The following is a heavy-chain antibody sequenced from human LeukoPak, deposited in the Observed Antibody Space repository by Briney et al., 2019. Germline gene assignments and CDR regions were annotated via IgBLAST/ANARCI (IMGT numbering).Heavy chain of an antibody. CDR2: IYTSGST. CDR3: ARDRPYCSSTSCYYYFDY. J-gene: IGHJ4*02. CDR1: GGSISSGSYY. V-gene: IGHV4-61*02. D-gene: IGHD2-2*01. Sequence: SETLSLTXAVSGGSISSGSYYWSWIRQPAGKGLEWIGRIYTSGSTNYNPSLKSRVTISVDTSKNQFSLKLSSVTAADTAVYYCARDRPYCSSTSCYYYFDYWGQGTLVTVSS.